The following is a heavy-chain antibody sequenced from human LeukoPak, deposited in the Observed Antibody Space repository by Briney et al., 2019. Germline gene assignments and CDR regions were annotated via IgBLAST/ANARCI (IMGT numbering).Heavy chain of an antibody. CDR3: ARDGYDSSGYYLGYYYYYMDV. CDR1: GFTFSSYN. CDR2: ISSSSYI. J-gene: IGHJ6*03. Sequence: PGGSLRLSCAASGFTFSSYNMNWVRQAPGKGLEWVSSISSSSYIYYADSVKGRFTISRDNAKNSLYLQMNSLRAEDTAVYYCARDGYDSSGYYLGYYYYYMDVWGKGTTVTISS. D-gene: IGHD3-22*01. V-gene: IGHV3-21*01.